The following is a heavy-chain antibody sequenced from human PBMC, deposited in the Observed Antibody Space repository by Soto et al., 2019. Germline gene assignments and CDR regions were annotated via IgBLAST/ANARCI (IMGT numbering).Heavy chain of an antibody. CDR1: GYTFTSYD. V-gene: IGHV1-69*04. J-gene: IGHJ4*02. D-gene: IGHD6-6*01. CDR2: IIPILGIA. CDR3: ASSLPSSPHXFDF. Sequence: GASVKVSCKASGYTFTSYDINWVRQATGQGLEWMGRIIPILGIANYAQKFQGRVTITADKSTSTAYMELSSLRSEDTAVYYCASSLPSSPHXFDFWGQGTLVTVSS.